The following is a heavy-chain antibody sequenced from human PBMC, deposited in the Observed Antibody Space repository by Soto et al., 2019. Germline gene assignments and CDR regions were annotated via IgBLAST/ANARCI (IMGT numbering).Heavy chain of an antibody. CDR2: SSNSGSFT. Sequence: GGSLRLSCAASGFTFSDHYMSWIRQAPGKGLEWIGYSSNSGSFTRYADSVKGRFAISRDNARTSLYLQINSLRVEDSAVYYCARSSLTYFEFWGQGTLVTVSS. CDR3: ARSSLTYFEF. J-gene: IGHJ4*02. V-gene: IGHV3-11*03. CDR1: GFTFSDHY.